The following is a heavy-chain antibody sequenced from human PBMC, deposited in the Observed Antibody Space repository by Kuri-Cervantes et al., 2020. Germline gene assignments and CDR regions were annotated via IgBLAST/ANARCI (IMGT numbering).Heavy chain of an antibody. D-gene: IGHD5-24*01. CDR2: ISSSSSTI. CDR3: AKDGMATITG. CDR1: GFTFSSYS. V-gene: IGHV3-48*02. Sequence: ETLSLTCAASGFTFSSYSMNWVRQAPGKGLEWVSYISSSSSTIYYADSVKGRFTISRDNAKNSLYLQMNSLRDEDTAVYYCAKDGMATITGWGQGTLVTVSS. J-gene: IGHJ4*02.